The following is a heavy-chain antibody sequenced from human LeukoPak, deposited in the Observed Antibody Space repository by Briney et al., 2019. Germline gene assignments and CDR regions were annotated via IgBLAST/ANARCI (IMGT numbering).Heavy chain of an antibody. CDR1: GFTFSSYA. Sequence: GGSLRLSCAASGFTFSSYAVTWVRQAPGKGREWVSGITGSGDTTFYADSVKGRFTISRDNSKNTLYLQMHSLRAEDTAVYYCVKDYSTIPAAANPLFDYWGQGALVTVPS. CDR3: VKDYSTIPAAANPLFDY. CDR2: ITGSGDTT. J-gene: IGHJ4*02. V-gene: IGHV3-23*01. D-gene: IGHD6-13*01.